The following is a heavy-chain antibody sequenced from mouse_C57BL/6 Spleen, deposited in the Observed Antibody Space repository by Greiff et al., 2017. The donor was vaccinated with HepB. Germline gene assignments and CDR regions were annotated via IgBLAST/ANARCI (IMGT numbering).Heavy chain of an antibody. J-gene: IGHJ3*01. CDR1: GYSFTGYY. D-gene: IGHD2-2*01. Sequence: EVMLVESGPELVKPGASVKISCKASGYSFTGYYMNWVKQSPEKSLEWIGEINPSPGGTTDNHKFKAKATLTVDKSSSTAYMQLTSLTSEDSAVYYCASPSTMVTTRAWFAYWGQGTLVTVSA. CDR3: ASPSTMVTTRAWFAY. CDR2: INPSPGGT. V-gene: IGHV1-42*01.